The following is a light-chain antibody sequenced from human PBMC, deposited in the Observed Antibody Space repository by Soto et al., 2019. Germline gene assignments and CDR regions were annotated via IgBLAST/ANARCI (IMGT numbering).Light chain of an antibody. CDR3: QQYNSYRT. J-gene: IGKJ1*01. Sequence: DIQMTQSPSTLSASVGDRDTITCRASQSISSWLAWYQQKPGKAPKLLIYKASSLESGVPSRFSGSGSGTEFTLTISSLQPDDFATYYCQQYNSYRTFGQGTKVDIK. CDR2: KAS. CDR1: QSISSW. V-gene: IGKV1-5*03.